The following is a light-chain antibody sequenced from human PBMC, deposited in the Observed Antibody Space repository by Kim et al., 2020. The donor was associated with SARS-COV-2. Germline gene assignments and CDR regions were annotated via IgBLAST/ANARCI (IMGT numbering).Light chain of an antibody. V-gene: IGLV4-69*01. CDR1: SGHSSYA. J-gene: IGLJ3*02. CDR2: VNSDGSH. Sequence: VKLTCTLSSGHSSYAIAWHQQRPEKGPRYLMKVNSDGSHSKGDGIPDRFSGSSSGAERYLTISSLLSEDEADYYCQTWGTGIHWVFGGGTQLTVL. CDR3: QTWGTGIHWV.